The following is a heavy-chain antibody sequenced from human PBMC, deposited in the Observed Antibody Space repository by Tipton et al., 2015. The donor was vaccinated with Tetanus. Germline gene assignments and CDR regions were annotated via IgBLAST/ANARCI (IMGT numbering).Heavy chain of an antibody. CDR2: VNPSGGRQ. D-gene: IGHD3-16*01. J-gene: IGHJ3*01. Sequence: QLVQSGAEMEKPGASLKLSCKASGYTFTSYLVHWVRQAPGRGLEWMGLVNPSGGRQTYAQNFQGRLILTKDTSTSTVTMELASLRSDDTAVYYCARERGNRANAFDVWGQGTKVTVSS. V-gene: IGHV1-46*01. CDR3: ARERGNRANAFDV. CDR1: GYTFTSYL.